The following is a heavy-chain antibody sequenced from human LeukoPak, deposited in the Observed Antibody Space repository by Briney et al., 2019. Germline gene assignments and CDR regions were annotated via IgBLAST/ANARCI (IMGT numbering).Heavy chain of an antibody. J-gene: IGHJ6*02. CDR3: ARDQQLVRYYYYGMDV. Sequence: ASVTVSCKASGYIFTKYDISWVRQAPGQGPEWMGWITPYNGNAQSAPKFEGRVTITTDTSTSTAYMELRSLRSDDTAVYYCARDQQLVRYYYYGMDVWGQGTTVTVSS. V-gene: IGHV1-18*01. D-gene: IGHD6-13*01. CDR2: ITPYNGNA. CDR1: GYIFTKYD.